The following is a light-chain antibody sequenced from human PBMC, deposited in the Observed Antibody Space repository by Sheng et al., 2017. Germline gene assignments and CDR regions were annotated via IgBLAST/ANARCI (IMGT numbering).Light chain of an antibody. J-gene: IGKJ5*01. CDR3: QHYNKWPPIT. CDR2: GAS. CDR1: QRVSSSY. Sequence: DIVLRQSPGTLSLSPGERANLSCRASQRVSSSYLAWYQLKPGQAPRLLISGASSRAAGVPDRFSGSGSGTDFTLTISSLQPEDFAFYYCQHYNKWPPITFGQGTRLEIK. V-gene: IGKV3-20*01.